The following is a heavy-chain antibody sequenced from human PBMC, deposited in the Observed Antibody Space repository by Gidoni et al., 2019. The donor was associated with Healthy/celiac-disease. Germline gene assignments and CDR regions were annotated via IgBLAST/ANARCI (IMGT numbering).Heavy chain of an antibody. D-gene: IGHD3-22*01. V-gene: IGHV4-30-4*01. CDR2: IYYSGST. Sequence: QVQLQESGPGLVKPSPTLSLTCTVPGGSIRSGDYYWSWIRQPPGKGLEWIGYIYYSGSTYYNPSLKSRVTISVDTSKNQFSLKLSSVTAADTAVYDCAREGYYYVSSGYKEPYYFDYWGQGTLVTVSS. CDR1: GGSIRSGDYY. J-gene: IGHJ4*02. CDR3: AREGYYYVSSGYKEPYYFDY.